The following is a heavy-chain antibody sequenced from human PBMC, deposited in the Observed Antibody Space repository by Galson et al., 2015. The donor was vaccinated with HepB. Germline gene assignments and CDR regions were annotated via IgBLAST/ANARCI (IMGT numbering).Heavy chain of an antibody. D-gene: IGHD2-2*01. CDR1: GYTLTELS. Sequence: SVKVSCKVSGYTLTELSMHWVRQAPGKGLEWMGRIIPILGIANYAQKFQGRVTITADKSTSTAYMELSSLRSEDTAVYYCARDGGGIVVVPAAAGWFDPWGQGTLVTVSS. CDR3: ARDGGGIVVVPAAAGWFDP. CDR2: IIPILGIA. J-gene: IGHJ5*02. V-gene: IGHV1-69*04.